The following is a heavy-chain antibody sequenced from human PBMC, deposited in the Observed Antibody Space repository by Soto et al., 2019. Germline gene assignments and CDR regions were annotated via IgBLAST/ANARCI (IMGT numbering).Heavy chain of an antibody. Sequence: QVQLVQCGGEVKKPGASVNVSCKASGYTFTNYGINWVRQAPGQALEWMGWISTYNGHTNSPQKLQGRVTMTRDISTSTAYMELRSLSSDDTAVYYSARVVAARRGDTFAMDVWGQGTTVTVSS. CDR3: ARVVAARRGDTFAMDV. D-gene: IGHD6-6*01. J-gene: IGHJ6*02. V-gene: IGHV1-18*01. CDR2: ISTYNGHT. CDR1: GYTFTNYG.